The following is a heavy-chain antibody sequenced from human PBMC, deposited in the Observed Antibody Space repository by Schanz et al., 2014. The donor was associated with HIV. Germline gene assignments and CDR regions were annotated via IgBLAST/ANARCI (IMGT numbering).Heavy chain of an antibody. D-gene: IGHD6-6*01. CDR2: VSGSGST. J-gene: IGHJ5*01. Sequence: QVLLQESGPRLMKPSETVSLTCTVSSGSIRTYHWHWIRQSAGKRLEWIGRVSGSGSTDHNPSLKSRVTMPEDTSNTLFPLKLKSVTAADTAVYYCAKSGQLVTKHYWFDSWGQGTLVIVSS. CDR3: AKSGQLVTKHYWFDS. CDR1: SGSIRTYH. V-gene: IGHV4-4*07.